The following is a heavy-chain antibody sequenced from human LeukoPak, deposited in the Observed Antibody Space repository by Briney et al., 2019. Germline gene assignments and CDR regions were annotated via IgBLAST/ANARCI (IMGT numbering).Heavy chain of an antibody. V-gene: IGHV3-23*01. CDR3: AKWDSSGYWDY. CDR1: GFTFSSYA. D-gene: IGHD3-22*01. Sequence: GGSLRLSCAASGFTFSSYAMSWVRQAPGKGLEWVSAISGSGGSTYYADSAKRRFTISRDNSKNTLYLQMNSLRAEDTAVYYCAKWDSSGYWDYWGQGTLVTVSS. J-gene: IGHJ4*02. CDR2: ISGSGGST.